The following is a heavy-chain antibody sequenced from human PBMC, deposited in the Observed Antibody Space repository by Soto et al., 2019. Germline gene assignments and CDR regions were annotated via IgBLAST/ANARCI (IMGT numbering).Heavy chain of an antibody. CDR1: GFIFSDHY. V-gene: IGHV3-72*01. Sequence: GGSLRLSCAASGFIFSDHYMDWVRQAPGKGLEWVGRIRNKANTYTTEYAASVRGRFTISRDDSKTSLYLQMNSLKTEDTAVYYCAREDYGSGTNDYWGQGTLVTVSS. CDR2: IRNKANTYTT. J-gene: IGHJ4*02. CDR3: AREDYGSGTNDY. D-gene: IGHD3-10*01.